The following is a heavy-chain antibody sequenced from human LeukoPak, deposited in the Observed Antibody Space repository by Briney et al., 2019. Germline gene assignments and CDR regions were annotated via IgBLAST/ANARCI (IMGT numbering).Heavy chain of an antibody. CDR3: AKDTDDYLLD. J-gene: IGHJ4*02. Sequence: GGSLRLSCAASGFTFSYYWMSWVRQAPGKGLEWVANIKQDGSEKYYVDSVKGRFTISRDNAKNSLYLQMNSLRADDTAIYYCAKDTDDYLLDWGQGTLVTVSS. D-gene: IGHD5-12*01. V-gene: IGHV3-7*01. CDR2: IKQDGSEK. CDR1: GFTFSYYW.